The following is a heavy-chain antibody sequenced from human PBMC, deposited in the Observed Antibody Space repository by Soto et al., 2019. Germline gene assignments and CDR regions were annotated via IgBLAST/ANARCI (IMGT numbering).Heavy chain of an antibody. V-gene: IGHV1-69*08. CDR1: GGTFSSYT. CDR2: IIPILGIA. CDR3: ARDSRYYDFCSGSQGDAFDI. J-gene: IGHJ3*02. Sequence: QVQLVQSGAEVKKPGSSVKVSCKASGGTFSSYTISWVRQAPGQGLEWMGRIIPILGIANYAQKFQGRVTITADKATSTAYMELSSLRSEDTAVYYCARDSRYYDFCSGSQGDAFDIWGQGTMVTGSS. D-gene: IGHD3-3*01.